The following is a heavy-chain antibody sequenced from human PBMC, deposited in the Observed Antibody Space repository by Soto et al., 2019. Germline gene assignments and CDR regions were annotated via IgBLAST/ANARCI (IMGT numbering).Heavy chain of an antibody. CDR3: ARAEGYSTQDNWFDP. CDR2: FDPEDGET. V-gene: IGHV1-24*01. J-gene: IGHJ5*02. D-gene: IGHD5-18*01. Sequence: GASVKVSCKVSGYTLTELSMHWVRQAPGKGLEWMGGFDPEDGETIYAQKLQGRVTMTTDTSTSTAYMELRSLRSDDTAVYYCARAEGYSTQDNWFDPWGQGTLVTVSS. CDR1: GYTLTELS.